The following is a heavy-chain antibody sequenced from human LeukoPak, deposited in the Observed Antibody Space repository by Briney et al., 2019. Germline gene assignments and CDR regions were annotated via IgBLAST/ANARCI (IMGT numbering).Heavy chain of an antibody. V-gene: IGHV1-18*01. CDR1: GYTFTSYD. J-gene: IGHJ5*02. CDR3: ARAEILTGYYSAGGYNWFDP. CDR2: ISAYNGNT. Sequence: ASVRVSCKASGYTFTSYDISWVRQAPGQGLEWMGWISAYNGNTNYAQKLQGRVTMTTDTSTSTAYMELRSLRSDDTAVYYCARAEILTGYYSAGGYNWFDPWGQGTLVTVSS. D-gene: IGHD3-9*01.